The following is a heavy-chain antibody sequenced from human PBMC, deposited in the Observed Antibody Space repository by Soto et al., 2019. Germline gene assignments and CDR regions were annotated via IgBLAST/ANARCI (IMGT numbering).Heavy chain of an antibody. CDR1: GGSISSYY. V-gene: IGHV4-59*01. CDR3: ARDRRVTATGFDY. Sequence: PSETLSLTCTVSGGSISSYYWSWIRQPPGKGLEWIGYIYYSGSTNYNPSLKSRVTISVDTSKNQFSLKLSSVTAADTAVYYCARDRRVTATGFDYWGQGTLVTVSS. CDR2: IYYSGST. J-gene: IGHJ4*02. D-gene: IGHD2-21*02.